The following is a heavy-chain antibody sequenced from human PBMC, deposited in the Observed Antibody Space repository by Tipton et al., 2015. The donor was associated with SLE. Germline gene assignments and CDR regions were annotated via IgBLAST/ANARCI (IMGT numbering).Heavy chain of an antibody. D-gene: IGHD3-3*01. CDR2: ISSSSSYT. V-gene: IGHV3-11*06. J-gene: IGHJ3*02. CDR1: GFTFSDYY. CDR3: ARSRRGLRAFDI. Sequence: SLRLSCAASGFTFSDYYMSWIRQAPGKGLEWVSYISSSSSYTNYADSVKGRFTISRDNAKNSLYLQMNSLRAEDTAVYYCARSRRGLRAFDIWGQGTMVTVSS.